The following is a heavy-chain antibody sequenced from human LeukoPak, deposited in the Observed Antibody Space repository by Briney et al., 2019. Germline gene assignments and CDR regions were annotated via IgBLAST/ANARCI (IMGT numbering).Heavy chain of an antibody. D-gene: IGHD1-1*01. CDR3: ARDRYWNGLIDY. CDR1: GFTFRSFD. J-gene: IGHJ4*02. CDR2: ISNSDNTI. Sequence: GGSLRLSCAASGFTFRSFDMNWIRQAPGKGLEWVSYISNSDNTIYYADSVKGRFTISRDNAKNSLYLQMNSLRAEDTAVYYCARDRYWNGLIDYWGQGTLVTVSS. V-gene: IGHV3-48*03.